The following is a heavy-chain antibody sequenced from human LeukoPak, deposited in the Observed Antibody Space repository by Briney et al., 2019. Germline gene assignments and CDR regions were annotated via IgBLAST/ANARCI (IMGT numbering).Heavy chain of an antibody. D-gene: IGHD5-18*01. Sequence: SETLSLTCTVSGGSISSSSYYWGWIRQPPGKGLEWIGSIYYSGSTYYNPSLKSRVTISVDTSKNQFSLKLSSVTAADTAVYYCARRGGLLNRGYSLGYWGQGTLVTVSS. V-gene: IGHV4-39*01. CDR1: GGSISSSSYY. J-gene: IGHJ4*02. CDR3: ARRGGLLNRGYSLGY. CDR2: IYYSGST.